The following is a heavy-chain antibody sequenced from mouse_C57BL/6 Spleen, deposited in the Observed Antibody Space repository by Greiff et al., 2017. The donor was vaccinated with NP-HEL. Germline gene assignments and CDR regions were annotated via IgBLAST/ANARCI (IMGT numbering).Heavy chain of an antibody. CDR3: ARSCDGYCYYAMDY. J-gene: IGHJ4*01. Sequence: QVQLQQSGAELVRPGSSVKLSCKASGYTFTSYWMDWVKQRPGQGLEWIGNIYPSDSETPYNQKFKDKATLTVDKSSSTAYMQLSSLTSEDSAVYYCARSCDGYCYYAMDYWGQGTSVTVSS. D-gene: IGHD2-3*01. CDR1: GYTFTSYW. V-gene: IGHV1-61*01. CDR2: IYPSDSET.